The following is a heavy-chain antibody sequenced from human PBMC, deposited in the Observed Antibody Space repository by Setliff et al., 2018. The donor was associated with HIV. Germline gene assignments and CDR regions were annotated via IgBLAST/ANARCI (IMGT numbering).Heavy chain of an antibody. CDR2: INASGDKT. CDR1: GFNFTNYY. Sequence: ASVKVSCKASGFNFTNYYIHWVRQAPGEGLEWVGVINASGDKTNYAQKFRGRLIITKDTSTSTVYMELSSLRSDDTAVYYCGRDYRSWIRAIGYWGQGTLVTVSS. CDR3: GRDYRSWIRAIGY. D-gene: IGHD5-12*01. V-gene: IGHV1-46*03. J-gene: IGHJ4*02.